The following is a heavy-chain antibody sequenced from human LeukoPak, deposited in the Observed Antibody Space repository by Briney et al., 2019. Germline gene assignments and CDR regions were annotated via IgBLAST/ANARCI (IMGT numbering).Heavy chain of an antibody. CDR2: LSLGEVA. CDR3: VRVSTASGGAFDV. CDR1: GGSISSYY. V-gene: IGHV4-59*01. D-gene: IGHD2-21*02. J-gene: IGHJ3*01. Sequence: ETLSLTCTVSGGSISSYYWSWIRQPPGKGLEWIGYLSLGEVAFYNPSLESRLTTSADTSKNQFSLNLTSVTAADTAMYYCVRVSTASGGAFDVWGQGTMVTVSS.